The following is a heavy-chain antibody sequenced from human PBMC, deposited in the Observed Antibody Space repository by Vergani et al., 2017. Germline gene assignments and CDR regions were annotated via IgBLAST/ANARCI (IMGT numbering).Heavy chain of an antibody. V-gene: IGHV1-69*04. CDR1: GGTFSSYA. CDR3: ASCNYDMCTGYHEGYYYYGRDV. Sequence: QVQLVQSGAEVKKPGSSVKVSCKASGGTFSSYAISWVRQAPGQGLEWMGRIIPILGIANYAQKFQGRVTITADKSTSTAYMGLSSLRSEDTAVEYCASCNYDMCTGYHEGYYYYGRDVWGQGTTVTVSS. J-gene: IGHJ6*02. CDR2: IIPILGIA. D-gene: IGHD3-9*01.